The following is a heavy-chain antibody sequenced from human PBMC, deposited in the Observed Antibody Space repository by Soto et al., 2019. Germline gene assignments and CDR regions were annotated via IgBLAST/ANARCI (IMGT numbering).Heavy chain of an antibody. CDR3: ARGRRILRYFDWLNDYYYYYYYMDV. CDR2: MNPNSGNT. Sequence: ASVKVSCKASGYTFTSYDINWVRQATGQGLEWMGWMNPNSGNTGYAQKFQGRVTMTRNTSISTAYMELSSLRSEDTAVYYCARGRRILRYFDWLNDYYYYYYYMDVWGKGTTVTVSS. J-gene: IGHJ6*03. CDR1: GYTFTSYD. D-gene: IGHD3-9*01. V-gene: IGHV1-8*01.